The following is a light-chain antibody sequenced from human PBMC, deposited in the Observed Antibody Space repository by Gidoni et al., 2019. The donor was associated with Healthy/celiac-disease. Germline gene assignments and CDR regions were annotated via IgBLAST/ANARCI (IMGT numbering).Light chain of an antibody. CDR1: SPNIGAGYD. J-gene: IGLJ2*01. V-gene: IGLV1-40*01. CDR2: GNS. CDR3: QSYDSSLSGSV. Sequence: QSVLTPPPSVSVAPGQGVTISCTGSSPNIGAGYDVHWYQQLPGTAPKLLIYGNSNRPSGVPDRFSGSKSGTSASLAITGLQAEDEADYYCQSYDSSLSGSVFGGGTKLTVL.